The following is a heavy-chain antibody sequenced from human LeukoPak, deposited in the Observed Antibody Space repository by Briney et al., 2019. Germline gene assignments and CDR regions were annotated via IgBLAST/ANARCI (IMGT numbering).Heavy chain of an antibody. J-gene: IGHJ2*01. CDR3: ARGVTMIVVVIHDWYFDL. CDR1: GGTISSSSYY. CDR2: IYYTRST. V-gene: IGHV4-39*01. D-gene: IGHD3-22*01. Sequence: SETLSLTCTVSGGTISSSSYYWGWIRQPPGKGLEWIGSIYYTRSTYYNPSLKSRVTISVDTSKSQFSLKLTSVTAADTAVYYCARGVTMIVVVIHDWYFDLWGRGTLVTVSS.